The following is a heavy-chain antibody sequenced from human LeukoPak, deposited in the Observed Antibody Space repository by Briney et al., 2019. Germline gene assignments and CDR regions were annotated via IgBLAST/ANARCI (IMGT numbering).Heavy chain of an antibody. CDR2: IYHSGST. CDR3: ARVVGCSSTSCYRNWFDP. J-gene: IGHJ5*02. Sequence: PSQTLSLTCTVSGYSISSGYYWGWIRQPPGKGLEWIGSIYHSGSTYYNPSLKSRVTISVDTSKNQFSLKLSSVTAADTAVYYCARVVGCSSTSCYRNWFDPWGQGTLVTVSS. CDR1: GYSISSGYY. D-gene: IGHD2-2*01. V-gene: IGHV4-38-2*02.